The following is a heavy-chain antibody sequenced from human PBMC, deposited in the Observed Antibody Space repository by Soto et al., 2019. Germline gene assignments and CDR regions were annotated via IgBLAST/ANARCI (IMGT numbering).Heavy chain of an antibody. J-gene: IGHJ6*02. CDR2: ISVSNGNT. CDR3: ARPHCSRTSCPPYYYYYGLNV. V-gene: IGHV1-18*01. Sequence: ASVRVSCKASGYTFTNYGLSWVRQAPGQGLEWMGFISVSNGNTNYARKFYADSVQGRFTISRDNSQNTLYLQMNSLRAEDTAVYCCARPHCSRTSCPPYYYYYGLNVWGQGTTVTVSS. D-gene: IGHD2-2*01. CDR1: GYTFTNYG.